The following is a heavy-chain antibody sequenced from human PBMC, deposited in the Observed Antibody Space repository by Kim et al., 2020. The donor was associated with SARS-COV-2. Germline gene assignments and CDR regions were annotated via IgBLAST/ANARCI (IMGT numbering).Heavy chain of an antibody. Sequence: SETLSLTCTVSGGSISSYYWSWIRQPPGKGLEWIGYIYYSGSTNYNPSLKSRVTISVDTSKNQFSLKLSSVTAADTAVYYCASLYSSSWGGSDYWGQGTLVTVSS. V-gene: IGHV4-59*01. D-gene: IGHD6-13*01. J-gene: IGHJ4*02. CDR3: ASLYSSSWGGSDY. CDR2: IYYSGST. CDR1: GGSISSYY.